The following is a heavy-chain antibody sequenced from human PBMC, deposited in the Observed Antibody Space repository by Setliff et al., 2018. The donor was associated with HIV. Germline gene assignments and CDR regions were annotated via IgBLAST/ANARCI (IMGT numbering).Heavy chain of an antibody. V-gene: IGHV4-34*01. CDR3: ARFSSTGWRRAFDV. Sequence: SETLSLTCAVYGGAFNDFYWGWTRQPPGKGLEWIGEIDHSGSTNNNPSRKSRLTISVDTSKKQFSLRLTSLTAADTAVYFCARFSSTGWRRAFDVWGQGTKVTVSS. D-gene: IGHD6-19*01. CDR2: IDHSGST. CDR1: GGAFNDFY. J-gene: IGHJ3*01.